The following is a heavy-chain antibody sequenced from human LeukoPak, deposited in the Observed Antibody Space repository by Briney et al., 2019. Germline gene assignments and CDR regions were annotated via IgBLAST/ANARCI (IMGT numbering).Heavy chain of an antibody. D-gene: IGHD3-22*01. J-gene: IGHJ4*02. CDR3: ARASVVVVINFDY. Sequence: GGSLRLSCAASGFTFSSYAMHWVRQAPGKGLEWVAVISYDGSNEYYADSVKGRFTISRDNSKNTLYLQMNSLRAEDTAVYYCARASVVVVINFDYWGQGTLVTVSS. CDR2: ISYDGSNE. V-gene: IGHV3-30-3*01. CDR1: GFTFSSYA.